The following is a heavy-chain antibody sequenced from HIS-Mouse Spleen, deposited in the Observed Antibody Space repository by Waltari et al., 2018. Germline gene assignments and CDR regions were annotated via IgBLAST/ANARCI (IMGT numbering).Heavy chain of an antibody. V-gene: IGHV3-30*18. D-gene: IGHD6-19*01. CDR1: GFTFSSYG. J-gene: IGHJ4*02. CDR2: ISYDGSNK. CDR3: AKASSGWLDY. Sequence: QVQLVESGGGVVQPGRSLRLSCAACGFTFSSYGIHWFRQAPGKGLEWVAVISYDGSNKYYADSVKGRFSISRDNSKNTLYLQMNSLRAEDTAVYYCAKASSGWLDYWGQGTLVTVSS.